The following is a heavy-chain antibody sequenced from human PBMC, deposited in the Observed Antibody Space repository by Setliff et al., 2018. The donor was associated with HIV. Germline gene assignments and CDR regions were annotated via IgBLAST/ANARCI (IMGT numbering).Heavy chain of an antibody. CDR2: IRPPDSDT. CDR3: ARVFSAGWFDS. V-gene: IGHV5-51*01. J-gene: IGHJ5*01. Sequence: PGESLKISCKTSGYDFTTNWVGWVRQMPGKGLEWMGIIRPPDSDTRVNPSFQGHVTISADKSISTTYLQWSSLRASDTAMYYCARVFSAGWFDSWGQGTLVTVSS. D-gene: IGHD6-13*01. CDR1: GYDFTTNW.